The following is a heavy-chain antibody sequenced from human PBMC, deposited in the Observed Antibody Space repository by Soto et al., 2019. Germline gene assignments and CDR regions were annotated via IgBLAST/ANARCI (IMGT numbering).Heavy chain of an antibody. V-gene: IGHV3-23*01. Sequence: GGSLRLSCAASGFTFSTFAMNWVRQAPGKGLEWVSGISGSGDSTNYADSVKGRFTISRDTSKNTLYLQMNSLRAEDTAVYYCTKDDIGNSGQVSYKWFDPWGQGTLVTLSS. CDR2: ISGSGDST. CDR1: GFTFSTFA. CDR3: TKDDIGNSGQVSYKWFDP. J-gene: IGHJ5*02. D-gene: IGHD5-12*01.